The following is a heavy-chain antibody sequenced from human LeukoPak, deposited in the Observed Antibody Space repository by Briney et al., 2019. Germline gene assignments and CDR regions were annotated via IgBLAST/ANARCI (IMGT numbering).Heavy chain of an antibody. CDR2: INSDGSIR. J-gene: IGHJ4*02. Sequence: PGGSLRLSCAASGFTFSSYWMHWVRQAPGKGLVWVSRINSDGSIRNYVDSVRGRFTISRDNGKNTLYLEMSSLRAEDTAVYYCAKVSAVAAPYYFDYWGQGTLVTVSS. CDR3: AKVSAVAAPYYFDY. CDR1: GFTFSSYW. V-gene: IGHV3-74*01. D-gene: IGHD2-15*01.